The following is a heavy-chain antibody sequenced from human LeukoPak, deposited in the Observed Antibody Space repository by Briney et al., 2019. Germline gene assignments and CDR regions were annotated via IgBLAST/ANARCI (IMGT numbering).Heavy chain of an antibody. CDR3: ARVRFLEWYHDY. D-gene: IGHD3-3*01. CDR1: GFTVSSTY. V-gene: IGHV3-53*01. Sequence: GGSLRLSCAASGFTVSSTYMHWVRQAPGKGLEWVSLIYSDGSTYYADSVKGRFTISRDNAKNSLYLQMNSLRAEDTAVYYCARVRFLEWYHDYWGQGTLVTVSS. J-gene: IGHJ4*02. CDR2: IYSDGST.